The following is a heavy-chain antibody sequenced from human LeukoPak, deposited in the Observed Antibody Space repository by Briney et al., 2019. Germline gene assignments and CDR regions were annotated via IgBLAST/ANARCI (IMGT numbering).Heavy chain of an antibody. CDR2: ISGSGGST. CDR1: GFTFSSYA. Sequence: PGGSLRLSCAASGFTFSSYAMSWVRQAPGKGLEWVSAISGSGGSTYYADSVKGRFTISRDNSKNSLYLQMNSLRAEDTAVYYCARGWYSSSSVPYWGQGTLVTVSS. J-gene: IGHJ4*02. V-gene: IGHV3-23*01. CDR3: ARGWYSSSSVPY. D-gene: IGHD6-6*01.